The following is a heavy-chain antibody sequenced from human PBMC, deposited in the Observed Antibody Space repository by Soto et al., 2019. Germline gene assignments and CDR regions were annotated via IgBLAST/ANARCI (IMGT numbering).Heavy chain of an antibody. CDR1: GYTCTSYA. J-gene: IGHJ4*02. CDR2: INAGSGDT. Sequence: QVQLVQSGAEVKKPGAEVTFSCKASGYTCTSYAVQWLRQAPGQRREWVGWINAGSGDTKYSQNFQGRVTITRDTAETIAYMEVSLLRYEDTAVYYCARLALCHSSTWYYFDHWGQGTLVTVSS. V-gene: IGHV1-3*01. D-gene: IGHD6-13*01. CDR3: ARLALCHSSTWYYFDH.